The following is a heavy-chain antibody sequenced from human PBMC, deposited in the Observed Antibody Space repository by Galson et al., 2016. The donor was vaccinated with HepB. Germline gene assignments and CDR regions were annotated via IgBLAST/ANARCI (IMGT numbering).Heavy chain of an antibody. J-gene: IGHJ6*02. D-gene: IGHD3-10*01. Sequence: SLRLSCAASLFTFSSYGMHWVRQAPGKGLEWVAMIWYDGSNKFYADSVKGRLTISRDNSNNRLYWQMNSLRAEDTAVYYCAKRAYYGSGRNGGGMDFWGQGTTVTVSS. V-gene: IGHV3-33*06. CDR2: IWYDGSNK. CDR3: AKRAYYGSGRNGGGMDF. CDR1: LFTFSSYG.